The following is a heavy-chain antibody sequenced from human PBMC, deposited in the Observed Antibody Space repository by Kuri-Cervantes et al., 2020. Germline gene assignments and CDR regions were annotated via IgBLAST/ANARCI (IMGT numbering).Heavy chain of an antibody. CDR3: ARDDTWQSGGGYYHDR. D-gene: IGHD3-10*01. CDR2: IKPDGTEK. Sequence: GESLKISCAASGFTFDDYAMHWVRQAPGKGPESLTNIKPDGTEKYYADSVKGRFTISRDNAKNSLYLQMNSLRVDDTAVYYCARDDTWQSGGGYYHDRWGQGTLVTVSS. CDR1: GFTFDDYA. V-gene: IGHV3-7*01. J-gene: IGHJ5*02.